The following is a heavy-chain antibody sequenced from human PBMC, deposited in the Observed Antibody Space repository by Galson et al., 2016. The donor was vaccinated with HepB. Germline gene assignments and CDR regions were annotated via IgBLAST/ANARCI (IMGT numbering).Heavy chain of an antibody. CDR1: GFSFSNYA. CDR3: ARDGRGAYSSSDWFDS. J-gene: IGHJ5*01. Sequence: SLRLSCAGSGFSFSNYAMSWVRRAPGEGLEWVSAISATGGNTTYAESVKGRFTISRDNSRNTLYLEMTTLRAEDTAVYYWARDGRGAYSSSDWFDSWGQGTLVTVSS. V-gene: IGHV3-23*01. D-gene: IGHD3-10*01. CDR2: ISATGGNT.